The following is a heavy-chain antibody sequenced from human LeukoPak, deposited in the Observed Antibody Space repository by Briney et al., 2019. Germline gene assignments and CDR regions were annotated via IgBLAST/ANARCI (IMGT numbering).Heavy chain of an antibody. CDR3: ARLPLTGLDY. Sequence: GGSLRLSCKGSGYKFTNYWSAWVRQMPGKGLEWMGIIYPDDSHTKYSPSFQGQVTISVDKSITTAYLQWTSLKASDPAMYFCARLPLTGLDYWGQGTLVTVSS. CDR1: GYKFTNYW. D-gene: IGHD7-27*01. V-gene: IGHV5-51*01. CDR2: IYPDDSHT. J-gene: IGHJ4*02.